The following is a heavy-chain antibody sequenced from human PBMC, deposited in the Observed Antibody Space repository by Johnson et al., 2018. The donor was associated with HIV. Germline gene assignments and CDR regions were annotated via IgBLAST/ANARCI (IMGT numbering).Heavy chain of an antibody. V-gene: IGHV3-73*02. CDR2: IRSNANNYAT. CDR3: AGGVAVAFDI. D-gene: IGHD6-19*01. J-gene: IGHJ3*02. Sequence: VQLMESGGGLVQPGGSLKLACAASGFTFSGSALHWVRQASGKGLEWIGHIRSNANNYATAYAASVKGRFSISRDDSKNTAYLQMNSLRAEDTAVYYCAGGVAVAFDIWGPGTMVTVSS. CDR1: GFTFSGSA.